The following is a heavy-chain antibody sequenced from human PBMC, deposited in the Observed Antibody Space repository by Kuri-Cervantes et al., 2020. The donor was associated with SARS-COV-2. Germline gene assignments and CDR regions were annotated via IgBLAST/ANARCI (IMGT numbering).Heavy chain of an antibody. J-gene: IGHJ4*02. Sequence: GGSLRLSCAASGFTFSSYAMSWVRQAPGKGLVWVSRINPDGSYTNNADSVKGRFTLSRDNAKNMLFLQMNSLRAEDTAVYYCVRDGGHWNFDYWGQGTLVTVSS. D-gene: IGHD1-1*01. CDR3: VRDGGHWNFDY. V-gene: IGHV3-74*01. CDR2: INPDGSYT. CDR1: GFTFSSYA.